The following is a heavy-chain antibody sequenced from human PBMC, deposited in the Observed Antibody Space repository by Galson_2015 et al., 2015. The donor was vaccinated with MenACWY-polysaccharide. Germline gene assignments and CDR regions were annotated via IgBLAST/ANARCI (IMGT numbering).Heavy chain of an antibody. J-gene: IGHJ4*02. D-gene: IGHD1-26*01. CDR1: GYTLTELS. V-gene: IGHV1-24*01. Sequence: SVKVSCKVSGYTLTELSMHWVRQAPGKGLEWMGGFDPEDGETIYAQKFQGRVTMTEDTSTDTAYMELSSLRSEDTAVYYCATPLSSRSYSGQFDYWGQGTLVTVSS. CDR2: FDPEDGET. CDR3: ATPLSSRSYSGQFDY.